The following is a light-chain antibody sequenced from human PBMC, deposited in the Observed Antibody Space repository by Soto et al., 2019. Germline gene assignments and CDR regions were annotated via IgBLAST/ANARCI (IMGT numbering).Light chain of an antibody. Sequence: EIVMTQSPATLSVSPGERATLSCRASQSVSSNLAWYQQKPAQAPRLLIYGASTRATGIPASFSGSGSGTEFTLTISSLQSEDFAVYYCQQYNNWPLFGGGTKVEIK. J-gene: IGKJ4*01. CDR1: QSVSSN. CDR3: QQYNNWPL. V-gene: IGKV3-15*01. CDR2: GAS.